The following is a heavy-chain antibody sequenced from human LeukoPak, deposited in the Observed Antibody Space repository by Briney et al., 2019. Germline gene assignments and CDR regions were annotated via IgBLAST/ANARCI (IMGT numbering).Heavy chain of an antibody. V-gene: IGHV4-30-4*08. D-gene: IGHD2-2*01. CDR1: GGSISSGDYY. J-gene: IGHJ4*02. CDR3: ARYCSSTSCYDY. Sequence: SQTLSLTCTVSGGSISSGDYYWSWIRQPPGKGLEWIGYIYYSGSTYYNPSVKSRVTISVDASKNQFSLKLSSVTAADTAVYYCARYCSSTSCYDYWGQGTLVTVSS. CDR2: IYYSGST.